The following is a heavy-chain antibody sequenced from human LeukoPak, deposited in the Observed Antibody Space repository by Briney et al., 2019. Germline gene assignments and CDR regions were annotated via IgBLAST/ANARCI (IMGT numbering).Heavy chain of an antibody. CDR3: ATRGYCSGTSCYAPQP. CDR1: GFTFSSYA. D-gene: IGHD2-2*01. Sequence: GGSLRLSCAGSGFTFSSYAMTWVRQAPGKGLEWVSAISGSGDSTYYADSVRGRFTISRDNSKNTLYLQMNSLRPEDTAVYYCATRGYCSGTSCYAPQPWGQGTLVTVSS. CDR2: ISGSGDST. V-gene: IGHV3-23*01. J-gene: IGHJ5*02.